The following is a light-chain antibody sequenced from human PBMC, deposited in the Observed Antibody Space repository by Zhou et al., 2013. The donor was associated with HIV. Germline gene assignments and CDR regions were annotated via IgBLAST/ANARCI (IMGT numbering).Light chain of an antibody. Sequence: DIQMTQSPSSLSASVGDRVTITCRASQSIYNYLNWYQQKPGKVPKLLIYAASGLQSGVPSRFSGSGSGTDFTLTISCLQSEDFATYYCQQYYSYRAFGQGTEGG. CDR2: AAS. CDR1: QSIYNY. CDR3: QQYYSYRA. V-gene: IGKV1-39*01. J-gene: IGKJ1*01.